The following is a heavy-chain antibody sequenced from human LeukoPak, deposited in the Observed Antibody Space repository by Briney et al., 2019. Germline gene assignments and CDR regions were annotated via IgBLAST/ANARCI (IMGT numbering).Heavy chain of an antibody. J-gene: IGHJ4*02. V-gene: IGHV4-39*07. CDR1: GGSISSSSYY. CDR3: ARGPADGIQLIGTYFDY. Sequence: SETLSLTCTVSGGSISSSSYYWGWIRQPPGKGLEWIGSIYYSGSTYYNPSLKSRLTISLDTSKNQFSLKLSSVTAADTAVYYCARGPADGIQLIGTYFDYWGQGTLVTVSS. CDR2: IYYSGST. D-gene: IGHD5-18*01.